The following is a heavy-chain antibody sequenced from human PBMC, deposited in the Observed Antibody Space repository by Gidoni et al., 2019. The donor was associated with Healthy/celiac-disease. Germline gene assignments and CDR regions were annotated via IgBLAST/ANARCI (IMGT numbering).Heavy chain of an antibody. CDR3: ARAGDYYDSSGYYNYYGMDV. D-gene: IGHD3-22*01. CDR1: GFTFSSYG. CDR2: IWYDGSNK. V-gene: IGHV3-33*01. Sequence: QVQLVESGGGVVQPGRSLRPSCAASGFTFSSYGMHWVRQAPGKGLEWVAVIWYDGSNKYYADSVKGRFTISRDKSKNTLYLQMNSLRAEDTAVYYCARAGDYYDSSGYYNYYGMDVWGQGTTVTVSS. J-gene: IGHJ6*02.